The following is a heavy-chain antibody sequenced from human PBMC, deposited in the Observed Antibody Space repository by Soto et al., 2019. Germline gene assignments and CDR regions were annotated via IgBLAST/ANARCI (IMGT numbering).Heavy chain of an antibody. V-gene: IGHV3-23*01. J-gene: IGHJ6*02. CDR1: GFTFSSYA. Sequence: GGSLRLSCAASGFTFSSYAMSWVRQAPGKGLEWVSAISGSGGSTYYADSVKGRFTISRDNSKNTLYLQMNSLRAEDTAVYYCAKLAAAAGLYYYYGMDVWGQGTTVTVAS. CDR2: ISGSGGST. D-gene: IGHD6-13*01. CDR3: AKLAAAAGLYYYYGMDV.